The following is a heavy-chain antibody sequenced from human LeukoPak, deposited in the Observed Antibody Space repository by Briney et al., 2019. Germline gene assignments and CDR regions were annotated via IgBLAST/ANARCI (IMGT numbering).Heavy chain of an antibody. Sequence: GGSLRLSCAASGFTFSSFGMHWVRQAPGKGLEWVAVIWYDASVRYYADSVKGRFTISRDNSKNTLFLQMNSLRDDDTAVYYCVRGVGVSRFNYFDPWGQGTLVVVSS. CDR1: GFTFSSFG. CDR2: IWYDASVR. J-gene: IGHJ5*02. V-gene: IGHV3-33*01. D-gene: IGHD5-24*01. CDR3: VRGVGVSRFNYFDP.